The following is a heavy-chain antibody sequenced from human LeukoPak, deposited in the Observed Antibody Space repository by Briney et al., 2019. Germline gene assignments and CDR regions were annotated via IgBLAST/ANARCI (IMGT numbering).Heavy chain of an antibody. V-gene: IGHV4-59*01. CDR3: ARGLLSIFGVAFDI. D-gene: IGHD3-3*02. CDR1: GDSISTYY. CDR2: ILYTGDT. J-gene: IGHJ3*02. Sequence: PSETLSLTCSVSGDSISTYYWSWIRQSPEKGLEWIGYILYTGDTHYNPSLKSRVTISVDTSKNQFSLKLSSVTAADTAVYYCARGLLSIFGVAFDIWGQGTMVTVSS.